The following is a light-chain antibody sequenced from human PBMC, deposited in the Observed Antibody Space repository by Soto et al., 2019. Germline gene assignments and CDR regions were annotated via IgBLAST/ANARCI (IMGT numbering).Light chain of an antibody. J-gene: IGLJ1*01. V-gene: IGLV2-14*01. Sequence: QSALTQPASVSGSPGQSITISCTGTSSDVGYYNYVSWYRQHPGKAPRLMIYEVNNRPSGVSNRFSDSKSGNTASLTISGLQAEDEADYYCSSCTSSSTLLYVFGTGTKVTVL. CDR1: SSDVGYYNY. CDR2: EVN. CDR3: SSCTSSSTLLYV.